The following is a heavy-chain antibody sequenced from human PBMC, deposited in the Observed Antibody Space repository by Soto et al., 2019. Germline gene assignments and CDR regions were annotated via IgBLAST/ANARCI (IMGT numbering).Heavy chain of an antibody. D-gene: IGHD2-15*01. J-gene: IGHJ5*02. V-gene: IGHV4-30-2*01. CDR1: GGSISSGGYS. CDR3: ARASGDCSGGSCPVGWLDP. CDR2: IYHSGST. Sequence: SETLSLTCAVSGGSISSGGYSWSWIRQPPGKGLEWIGYIYHSGSTYYNPSLKSRVTISVDRSKNQFSLKLSSVTAADTAVYYCARASGDCSGGSCPVGWLDPWGQGTLVTGSS.